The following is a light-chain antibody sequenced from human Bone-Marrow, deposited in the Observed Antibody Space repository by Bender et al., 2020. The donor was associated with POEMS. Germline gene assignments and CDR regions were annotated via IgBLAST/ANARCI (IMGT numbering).Light chain of an antibody. CDR1: SSNIGSNY. CDR3: ATWDGSLNGVV. Sequence: QSVLTQPPSASGTPGLRVTISCSGSSSNIGSNYVYWYQQLPGTAPKLLVYRNNQRPSGVPDRFSGSKSDTSASLAISGLRSEDEADYYCATWDGSLNGVVFGGGTKLTVL. J-gene: IGLJ2*01. CDR2: RNN. V-gene: IGLV1-47*01.